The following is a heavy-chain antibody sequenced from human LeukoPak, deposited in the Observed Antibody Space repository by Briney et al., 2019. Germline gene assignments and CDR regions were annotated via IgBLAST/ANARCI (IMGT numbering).Heavy chain of an antibody. V-gene: IGHV3-23*01. J-gene: IGHJ4*02. CDR3: AKDRIIVGATFFDY. CDR1: GFTFSSYA. Sequence: GGSLSLSCAASGFTFSSYAMSWVRQAPGKGLEWVSAISGSGGSTYYADSVKGRFTISRDNSKNTLYLQMNSPRAEDTAVYYCAKDRIIVGATFFDYWGQGTLVTVSS. CDR2: ISGSGGST. D-gene: IGHD1-26*01.